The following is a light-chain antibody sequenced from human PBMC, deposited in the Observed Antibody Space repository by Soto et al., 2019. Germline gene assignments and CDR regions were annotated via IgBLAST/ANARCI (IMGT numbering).Light chain of an antibody. CDR3: QQYNSYWT. J-gene: IGKJ1*01. CDR2: VAS. CDR1: QAISRH. V-gene: IGKV1-9*01. Sequence: IQLTQSPSSLSASVGDRVTITCRASQAISRHLAWYQQKPGKAPKLLVYVASTLQSGVPSRFSGSGSGTEFTLTISSLQPDDFATYYCQQYNSYWTFGQGTKGDIK.